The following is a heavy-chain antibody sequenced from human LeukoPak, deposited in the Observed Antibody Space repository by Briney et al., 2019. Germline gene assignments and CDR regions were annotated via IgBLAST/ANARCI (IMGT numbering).Heavy chain of an antibody. J-gene: IGHJ4*02. CDR2: IYTSGST. Sequence: SETLSLTCTVSGGSISSGNYSWSWIRQPAGKGLEWIGRIYTSGSTSYNPTLKSRVTISADTSKNQLSLKLSSVTAADTAVYYCARESDLSNYDRTDYWGPGTLVTVSS. D-gene: IGHD4/OR15-4a*01. CDR3: ARESDLSNYDRTDY. CDR1: GGSISSGNYS. V-gene: IGHV4-61*02.